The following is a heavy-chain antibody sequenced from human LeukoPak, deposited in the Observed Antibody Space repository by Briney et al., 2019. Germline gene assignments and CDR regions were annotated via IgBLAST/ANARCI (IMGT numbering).Heavy chain of an antibody. CDR1: AGSISSGTHY. V-gene: IGHV4-31*03. J-gene: IGHJ3*02. CDR2: IYYSGST. Sequence: SQTLSLTCTVSAGSISSGTHYWSWIRQHPGKGLEWIGYIYYSGSTYYNLSLKSRVSISVNTSKNQFSLKLSSVTAADTAVYYCARWGAPRGFDIWGQGTMVTVSP. D-gene: IGHD1-26*01. CDR3: ARWGAPRGFDI.